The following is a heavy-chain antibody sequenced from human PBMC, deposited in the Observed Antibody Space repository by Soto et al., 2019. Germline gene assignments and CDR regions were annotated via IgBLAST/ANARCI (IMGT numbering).Heavy chain of an antibody. V-gene: IGHV1-69*02. J-gene: IGHJ6*03. D-gene: IGHD3-10*01. CDR1: GGTFSGDT. CDR3: ARCPYAGVDTDYYYLAV. CDR2: IIPILGIA. Sequence: GASVKVSCKASGGTFSGDTISWVRQVPGQGLEWMGRIIPILGIANYAQKFQGRVTITADKSTSTAYMELSSLRSEDTAVYYCARCPYAGVDTDYYYLAVWGKGTTVTVSS.